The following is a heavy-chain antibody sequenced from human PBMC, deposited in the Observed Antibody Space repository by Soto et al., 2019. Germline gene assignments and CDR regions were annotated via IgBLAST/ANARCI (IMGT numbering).Heavy chain of an antibody. D-gene: IGHD2-21*01. CDR3: ARDQRTPPVLRGAIDH. V-gene: IGHV3-11*01. CDR1: GFTFSDYY. J-gene: IGHJ4*02. Sequence: QVQLVEYRGGLVKPGGSLRLSCAASGFTFSDYYLSWFRQAPGKGLVWLAYISTSGSTTNYADSVKGRFTISRDNAKNSLYLQMDSLRAEDTSVYYCARDQRTPPVLRGAIDHWGQGTLVTVSS. CDR2: ISTSGSTT.